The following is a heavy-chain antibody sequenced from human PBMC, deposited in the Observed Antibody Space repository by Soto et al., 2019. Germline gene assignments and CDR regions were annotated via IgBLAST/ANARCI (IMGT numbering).Heavy chain of an antibody. CDR2: TIPIFGTA. Sequence: ASVKVSCKASGGTFSSYAISWVRQAPGQGLEWMGGTIPIFGTANYAQKFQGRVTITADESTSTAYMELSSLRSEDTAVYYCARDLGGDYGDNSNAFDIWGQGTMVTVSS. J-gene: IGHJ3*02. CDR3: ARDLGGDYGDNSNAFDI. CDR1: GGTFSSYA. D-gene: IGHD4-17*01. V-gene: IGHV1-69*13.